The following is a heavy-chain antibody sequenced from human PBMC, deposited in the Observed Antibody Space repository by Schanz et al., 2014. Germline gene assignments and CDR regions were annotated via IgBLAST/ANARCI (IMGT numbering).Heavy chain of an antibody. CDR2: MNPNSGNP. Sequence: QVHLVQSGAEVHKPGASVKVSCKASGYTFTDYGLSWVRQAPGQGLEWLGWMNPNSGNPGFAQKFRGRVTMTRNTSMSTAYIELHILTSEDTAVYYCARGRTFDYWGQGTLGTVSS. J-gene: IGHJ4*02. CDR3: ARGRTFDY. CDR1: GYTFTDYG. V-gene: IGHV1-8*02.